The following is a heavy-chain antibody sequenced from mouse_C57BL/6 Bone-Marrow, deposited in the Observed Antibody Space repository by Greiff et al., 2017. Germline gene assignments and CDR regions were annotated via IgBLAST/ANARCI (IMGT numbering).Heavy chain of an antibody. CDR2: ISSGGSYT. CDR3: ARGGLRPNFDY. CDR1: GFTFSSYG. D-gene: IGHD2-4*01. Sequence: DVMLVESGGDLVKPGGSLKLSCAASGFTFSSYGMSWVRQTPDKRLEWVATISSGGSYTYYPDSVKGRFTISRDNAKNTLYLQMSSLKSEDTAMYYCARGGLRPNFDYWGQGTTLTVSS. V-gene: IGHV5-6*02. J-gene: IGHJ2*01.